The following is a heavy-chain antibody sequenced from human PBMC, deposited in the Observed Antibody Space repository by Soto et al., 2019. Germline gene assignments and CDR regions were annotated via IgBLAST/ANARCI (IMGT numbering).Heavy chain of an antibody. J-gene: IGHJ4*02. V-gene: IGHV3-30-3*01. CDR2: ISYDGSNK. CDR3: AREKLPDSRGWPNRPFGY. CDR1: GFTFSTYA. D-gene: IGHD6-19*01. Sequence: QVQLVESGGGVVQPGRSLRLSCAASGFTFSTYAMHWVRQAPGKGLEWVAVISYDGSNKYYADSVKGRFTISRDNSKNPVYPEINSLRAEGPALDYLAREKLPDSRGWPNRPFGYRGQGTLVTVSS.